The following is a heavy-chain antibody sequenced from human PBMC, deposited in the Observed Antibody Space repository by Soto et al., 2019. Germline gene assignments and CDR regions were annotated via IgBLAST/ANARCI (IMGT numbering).Heavy chain of an antibody. CDR3: VEDSSRGYNSADY. CDR1: GFTFSSSA. CDR2: ISSSGYNT. J-gene: IGHJ4*02. Sequence: GGSLRLSCAASGFTFSSSAMHWVRQAPGKGLEWVSGISSSGYNTYYADSMKGRFTISRDNSRNTLYLEVNTLRVDDTAVYYCVEDSSRGYNSADYWGQGTLVTVSS. D-gene: IGHD5-18*01. V-gene: IGHV3-23*01.